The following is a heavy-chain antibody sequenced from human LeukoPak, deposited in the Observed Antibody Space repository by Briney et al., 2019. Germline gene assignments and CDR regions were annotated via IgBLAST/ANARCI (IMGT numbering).Heavy chain of an antibody. J-gene: IGHJ4*02. CDR1: GFTFSSYA. CDR2: ISGSGGST. CDR3: AKGLPYYYDSSGYYPGGD. Sequence: GGSLRLSCAASGFTFSSYAMSWVRQAPGKGLEWVSAISGSGGSTYYADSVKGRFTISRDNSKNTLYLQMNSLRAEDTAVYYCAKGLPYYYDSSGYYPGGDWGQGTLVTVSS. V-gene: IGHV3-23*01. D-gene: IGHD3-22*01.